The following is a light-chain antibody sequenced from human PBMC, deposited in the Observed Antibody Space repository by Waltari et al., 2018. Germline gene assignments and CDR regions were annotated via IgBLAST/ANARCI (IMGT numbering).Light chain of an antibody. CDR2: RAS. CDR3: QQYASTSLT. CDR1: ESVSTW. V-gene: IGKV1-5*03. Sequence: IQMTQSPSRLSASLGDRVTINCRASESVSTWLAWYQQKPGKAPKLLIYRASSLEGEVPSRFTGSGYGTEFTLTINNLQPEDLATYFCQQYASTSLTFGGGTEVEI. J-gene: IGKJ4*01.